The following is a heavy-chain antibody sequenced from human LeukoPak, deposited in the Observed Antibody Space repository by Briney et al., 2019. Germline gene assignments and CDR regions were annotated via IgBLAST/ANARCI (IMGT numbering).Heavy chain of an antibody. J-gene: IGHJ4*02. CDR2: ISNDRIT. CDR1: GVNVNSYF. D-gene: IGHD2-15*01. CDR3: SRGRGGD. Sequence: PGGSLRLSCAVSGVNVNSYFMGWVRQAPGKGLEWVSLISNDRITYYADSVKGRFTISRDDYKNTVYLQMNSLRVEDTAFYYCSRGRGGDWGQGALVTVSS. V-gene: IGHV3-53*01.